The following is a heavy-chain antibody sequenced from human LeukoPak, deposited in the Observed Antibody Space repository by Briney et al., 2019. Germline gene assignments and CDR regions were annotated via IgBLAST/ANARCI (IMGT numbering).Heavy chain of an antibody. D-gene: IGHD6-6*01. Sequence: PGRSLRLSCAASGFTFSSYGMHWVRQAPGKGLEWVAVISYDGSNKYYADSVKGRFTISRDNSKNTLYLQMNSLRAEDTAVYYCAKELSYYFDYWGQGTLVTVSS. CDR3: AKELSYYFDY. CDR2: ISYDGSNK. CDR1: GFTFSSYG. V-gene: IGHV3-30*18. J-gene: IGHJ4*02.